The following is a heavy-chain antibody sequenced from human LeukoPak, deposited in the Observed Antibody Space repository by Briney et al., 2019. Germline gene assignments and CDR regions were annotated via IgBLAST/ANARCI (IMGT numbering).Heavy chain of an antibody. CDR3: ATVRDGSPGWFDP. V-gene: IGHV1-24*01. Sequence: APVKVSCKVSGYTLTELSMHWVRQAPGKGLEWMGGFDPEDGETIYAQKSQGRVTMTEDTSTDTAYMELNSLRSEDTAVYYCATVRDGSPGWFDPWGQGTLVTVSS. CDR2: FDPEDGET. CDR1: GYTLTELS. J-gene: IGHJ5*02.